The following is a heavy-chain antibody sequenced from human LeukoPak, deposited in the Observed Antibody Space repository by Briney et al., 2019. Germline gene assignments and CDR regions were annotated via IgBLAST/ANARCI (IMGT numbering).Heavy chain of an antibody. CDR2: IYYSGST. Sequence: PSETLSLTCTVSGGSISSSSYYWGWIRQPPGKGLEWIGSIYYSGSTYYNPSLKSRVTISVDTSKNQFSLKLSSVTAADTAVYYCASRTQYYDSSGYFPWGQGTLVTVSS. CDR3: ASRTQYYDSSGYFP. CDR1: GGSISSSSYY. J-gene: IGHJ5*02. D-gene: IGHD3-22*01. V-gene: IGHV4-39*01.